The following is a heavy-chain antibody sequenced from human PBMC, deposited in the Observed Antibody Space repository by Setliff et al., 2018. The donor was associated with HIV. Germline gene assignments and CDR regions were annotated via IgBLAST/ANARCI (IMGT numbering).Heavy chain of an antibody. CDR3: ARQDDFWSGSNWFDP. CDR2: IYYSGST. V-gene: IGHV4-39*01. D-gene: IGHD3-3*01. Sequence: PSETLSLTCTVSGGSINSSTYYWGWTRQPPGKGLEWIGTIYYSGSTYYNPSLKSRVTISVDTSKNQFSLKLNSVTAADTAVYYCARQDDFWSGSNWFDPWGQGTLVTVSS. CDR1: GGSINSSTYY. J-gene: IGHJ5*02.